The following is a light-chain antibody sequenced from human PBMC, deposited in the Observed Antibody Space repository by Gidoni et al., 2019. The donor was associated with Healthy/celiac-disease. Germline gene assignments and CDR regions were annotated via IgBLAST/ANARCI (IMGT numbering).Light chain of an antibody. CDR2: EVS. CDR1: CSDVGGYNY. CDR3: SSYAGSNNVV. Sequence: QSALTQPPSASGSPGQSVTISCTGTCSDVGGYNYVSWYQQHPGKAPKLMIYEVSKRPSGVPDLFSGSKSGNTASLTVSGLQAEDEADYYCSSYAGSNNVVFGGGTKLTVL. V-gene: IGLV2-8*01. J-gene: IGLJ2*01.